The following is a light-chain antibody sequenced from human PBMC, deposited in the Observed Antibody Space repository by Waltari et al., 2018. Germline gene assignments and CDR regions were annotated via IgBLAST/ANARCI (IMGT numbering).Light chain of an antibody. Sequence: EIVLTQSPGTLSLPPGERATLSCRASQSVSRTLAWYQQKPGQAPRLLIFGASNRATGIPDRFSGSWSGTDFSLIITRLEPEDSAMYYCQHYVRLPATFGQGTKVEIK. CDR2: GAS. V-gene: IGKV3-20*01. CDR1: QSVSRT. J-gene: IGKJ1*01. CDR3: QHYVRLPAT.